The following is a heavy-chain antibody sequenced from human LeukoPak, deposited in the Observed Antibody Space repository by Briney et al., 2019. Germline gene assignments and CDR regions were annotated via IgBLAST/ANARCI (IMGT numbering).Heavy chain of an antibody. J-gene: IGHJ4*02. Sequence: GGSLRLSCAASGFTFSSYSMNWVRQAPGKGLEWVSSISSSSSYIYYADSVKGRFTISRDNAKYSLYLQMNSLRAEDTAVYYCARESRDYDFWSGYYRQHYFDYWGQGTLVTVSS. CDR2: ISSSSSYI. CDR1: GFTFSSYS. D-gene: IGHD3-3*01. CDR3: ARESRDYDFWSGYYRQHYFDY. V-gene: IGHV3-21*01.